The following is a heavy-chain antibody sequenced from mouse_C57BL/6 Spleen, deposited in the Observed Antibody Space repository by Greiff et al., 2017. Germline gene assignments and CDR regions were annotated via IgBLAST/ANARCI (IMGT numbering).Heavy chain of an antibody. CDR3: ARGGWLLRAMDY. CDR1: GYSITSGYY. CDR2: ISYDGSN. V-gene: IGHV3-6*01. D-gene: IGHD2-3*01. Sequence: EVKLVESGPGLVKPSQSLSLTCSVTGYSITSGYYWNWIRQFPGNKLEWMGYISYDGSNNYNPSLKNRISITRDTSKNQFFLKLNSVTTEDTATYYCARGGWLLRAMDYWGQGTSVTVSS. J-gene: IGHJ4*01.